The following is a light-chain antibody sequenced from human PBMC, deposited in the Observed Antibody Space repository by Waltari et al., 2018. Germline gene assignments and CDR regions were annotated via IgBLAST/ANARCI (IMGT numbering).Light chain of an antibody. Sequence: QSVLTQPPSMSGTPGQVVAMSCSASLSNFGSNAVNWYQQRPGTAPKLLISGNDQWPSGVPDRFSGSKSGTSASLAISGLQSEDEADYYCAAWDDTLKGVAFGGGTRLAVL. CDR2: GND. V-gene: IGLV1-44*01. CDR1: LSNFGSNA. CDR3: AAWDDTLKGVA. J-gene: IGLJ2*01.